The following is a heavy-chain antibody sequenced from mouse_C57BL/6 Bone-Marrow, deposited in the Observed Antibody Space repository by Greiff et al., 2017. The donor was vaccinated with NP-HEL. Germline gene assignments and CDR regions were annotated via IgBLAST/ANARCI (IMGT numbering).Heavy chain of an antibody. D-gene: IGHD2-4*01. CDR3: ASGLRRGDMDY. Sequence: QVQLQQSGAELVKPGASVKVSCKASGYTFTSYWMHWVKQRPGQGLEWIGRINPSDSDTNYNQKFKGKATLTVDKSSSTAYMQLSSLTSEDSAVYYCASGLRRGDMDYWGQGTSVTVSS. J-gene: IGHJ4*01. V-gene: IGHV1-74*01. CDR1: GYTFTSYW. CDR2: INPSDSDT.